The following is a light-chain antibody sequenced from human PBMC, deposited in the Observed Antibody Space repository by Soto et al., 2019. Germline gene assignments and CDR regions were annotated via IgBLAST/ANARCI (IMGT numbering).Light chain of an antibody. V-gene: IGKV3-15*01. Sequence: IVMTQSPATLSVSPGERATLSCRAGQTIYSNVAWYQQRPGQAPRLLIYRASTRATGVPARFSGSGSGTEFTLTISGLQSEDFALYYCQQYNNWPLITFGQGTRLEIK. CDR2: RAS. CDR1: QTIYSN. J-gene: IGKJ5*01. CDR3: QQYNNWPLIT.